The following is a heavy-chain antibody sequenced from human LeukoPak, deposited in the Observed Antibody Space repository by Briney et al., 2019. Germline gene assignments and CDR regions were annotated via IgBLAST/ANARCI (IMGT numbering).Heavy chain of an antibody. D-gene: IGHD5-18*01. J-gene: IGHJ6*02. CDR2: IKSKTDGGTT. CDR1: GFTFSNAW. Sequence: GGSLRLSCAASGFTFSNAWMNWVRQAPGKGLEWVGRIKSKTDGGTTDYAAPVKGRFTISRDDSKNTLYLQMNSLKTEDTAVYYCTTDSDRIQLWPLPYYYYYGMDVWGQGTTVTVSS. V-gene: IGHV3-15*07. CDR3: TTDSDRIQLWPLPYYYYYGMDV.